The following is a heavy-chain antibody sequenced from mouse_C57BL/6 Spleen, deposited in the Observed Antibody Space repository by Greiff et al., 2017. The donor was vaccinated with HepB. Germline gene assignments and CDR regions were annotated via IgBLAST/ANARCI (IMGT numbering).Heavy chain of an antibody. J-gene: IGHJ3*01. CDR2: ISSGSSTI. V-gene: IGHV5-17*01. CDR1: GFTFSDYG. Sequence: EVQLVESGGGLVKPGGSLKLSCAASGFTFSDYGMHWVRQAPEKGLEWVAYISSGSSTIYYADTVKGRFTISRDNAKNTLFLQMSSLRSEDTAMYYWARDDGYCTSPYFADWGQGTLVTVSA. CDR3: ARDDGYCTSPYFAD. D-gene: IGHD2-3*01.